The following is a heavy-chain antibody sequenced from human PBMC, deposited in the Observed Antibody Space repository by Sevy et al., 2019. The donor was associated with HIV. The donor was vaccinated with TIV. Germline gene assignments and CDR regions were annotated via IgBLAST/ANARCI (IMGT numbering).Heavy chain of an antibody. D-gene: IGHD6-19*01. J-gene: IGHJ4*02. CDR2: IGTAGDT. CDR1: GFTFSSYD. CDR3: ARAYSSGWYDY. V-gene: IGHV3-13*01. Sequence: GGSLRLSCAASGFTFSSYDMHWVRQATGKGLEWVSAIGTAGDTYYPGSVKGRFTISRENGKNSLYLQMNSLRVGDTAVYYCARAYSSGWYDYWGQGTLVTVS.